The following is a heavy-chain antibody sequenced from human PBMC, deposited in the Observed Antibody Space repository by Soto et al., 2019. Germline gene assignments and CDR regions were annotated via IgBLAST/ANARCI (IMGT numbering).Heavy chain of an antibody. V-gene: IGHV4-59*08. CDR3: ARTVGDPLYYLDY. CDR2: TDYSGNT. Sequence: LSLTCTVSSDSISSYYWIWIRQSPGKGLEWIGYTDYSGNTNYNPSLKSRVTISGDTSKNQFSLRLSSVTAADTAVYYCARTVGDPLYYLDYWGQGTLVTVSS. CDR1: SDSISSYY. D-gene: IGHD1-26*01. J-gene: IGHJ4*02.